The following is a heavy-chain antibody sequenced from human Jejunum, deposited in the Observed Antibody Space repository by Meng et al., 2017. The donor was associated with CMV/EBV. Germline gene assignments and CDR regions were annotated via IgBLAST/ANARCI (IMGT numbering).Heavy chain of an antibody. CDR3: AKDGGSYLDYYFDY. D-gene: IGHD1-26*01. CDR1: YTFTDYY. V-gene: IGHV1-2*02. CDR2: INPNTGGT. Sequence: YTFTDYYTHWVRQAPGQGLEWMGWINPNTGGTNYAQQFQGRVTMTRDTSTNTAYMELTRLRSDDTALYYCAKDGGSYLDYYFDYWGQGTLVTVSS. J-gene: IGHJ4*02.